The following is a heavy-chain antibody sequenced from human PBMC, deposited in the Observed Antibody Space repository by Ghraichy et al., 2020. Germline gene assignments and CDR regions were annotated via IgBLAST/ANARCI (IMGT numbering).Heavy chain of an antibody. D-gene: IGHD6-13*01. CDR3: ARDATAATYNWFDP. Sequence: SETLSLTCTVSGGSISSYYWSWIRQPAGKGLEWIGRIYTSGSTNYNPPLKSRVTMSVDTSKNQFSLKLSSVTAADTAVYYCARDATAATYNWFDPWGQGTLVTVSS. J-gene: IGHJ5*02. CDR1: GGSISSYY. V-gene: IGHV4-4*07. CDR2: IYTSGST.